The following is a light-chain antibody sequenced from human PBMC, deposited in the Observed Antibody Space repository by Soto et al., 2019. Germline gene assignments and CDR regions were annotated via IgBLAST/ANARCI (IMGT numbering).Light chain of an antibody. CDR1: SSDVVAYKY. V-gene: IGLV2-11*01. J-gene: IGLJ2*01. CDR3: CSYAGSYTFDVV. Sequence: QSALTQPRSVSGSPGQSVTISCTGTSSDVVAYKYVSWYLQHPGKAPKLMIYEVNKRPSGVPDRFSGSKSGNTASLTISGLQAEDEADYYCCSYAGSYTFDVVFGGGTKVTVL. CDR2: EVN.